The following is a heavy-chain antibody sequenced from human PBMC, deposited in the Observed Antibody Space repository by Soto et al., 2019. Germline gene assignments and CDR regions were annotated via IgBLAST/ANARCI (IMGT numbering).Heavy chain of an antibody. CDR1: GYTFTSYY. V-gene: IGHV1-46*03. CDR3: ARVLNDILTGYYRLDY. J-gene: IGHJ4*02. Sequence: QVQLVQSGAEVKKPGASVKVSCKASGYTFTSYYMHWVRQAPGQGLEWMGIINPSGGSTSYAQKIQGSVTITRDTSTSTVYMELSSLRSEDTAVYYCARVLNDILTGYYRLDYWGQGTLVTVSS. CDR2: INPSGGST. D-gene: IGHD3-9*01.